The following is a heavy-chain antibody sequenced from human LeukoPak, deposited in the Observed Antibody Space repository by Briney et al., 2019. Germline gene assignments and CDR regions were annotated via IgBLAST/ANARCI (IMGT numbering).Heavy chain of an antibody. Sequence: GGSLRLSCAASGFTFSSYAMHWVRQAPGKGLEWVAVISYDGSNKYYADSVKGRFTIYRDNSKNTLYLQMNSLRAEDTAVYYCARGAGIADPWGQGTLVTVSS. CDR2: ISYDGSNK. J-gene: IGHJ5*02. CDR1: GFTFSSYA. D-gene: IGHD6-13*01. V-gene: IGHV3-30-3*01. CDR3: ARGAGIADP.